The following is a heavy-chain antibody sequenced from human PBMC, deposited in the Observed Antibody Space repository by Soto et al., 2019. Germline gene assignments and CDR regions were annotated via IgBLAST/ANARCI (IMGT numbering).Heavy chain of an antibody. Sequence: EVQLVESGGGLVQPGGSLRLSCAASGFRFSDNWMGWVRQAPAKGLEWVANINQEGSEKYYVDSVKGRFTISRDNAKKSLYLQMNGLTFEDTAVYYCVYSSRWRQGTMVTVSS. J-gene: IGHJ4*02. CDR2: INQEGSEK. CDR3: VYSSR. V-gene: IGHV3-7*01. CDR1: GFRFSDNW. D-gene: IGHD2-8*01.